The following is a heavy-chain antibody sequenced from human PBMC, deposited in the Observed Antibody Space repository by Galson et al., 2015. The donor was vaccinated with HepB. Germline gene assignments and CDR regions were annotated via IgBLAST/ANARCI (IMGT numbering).Heavy chain of an antibody. CDR1: GFTFSSYW. D-gene: IGHD1-14*01. J-gene: IGHJ3*02. CDR3: VRGIRTTALRI. Sequence: SLRLSCAASGFTFSSYWMHWVRQGPGKGLVWVSRINSDGSSTTYADSVKGRFTISRDNAKNTLYLQMNSLRVEDTAVYYCVRGIRTTALRIWGQGTMVTVSS. CDR2: INSDGSST. V-gene: IGHV3-74*03.